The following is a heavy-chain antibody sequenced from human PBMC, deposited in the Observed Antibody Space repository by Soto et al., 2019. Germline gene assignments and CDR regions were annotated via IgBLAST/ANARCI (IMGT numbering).Heavy chain of an antibody. V-gene: IGHV3-30-3*01. CDR3: ARDPKTTGGQHWAFNYFDS. Sequence: GGSLRLSCAASGFTFSSYEMNWVRQAPGKGPEWVALISYDGTNKFYADSVKGRFTISRDNSKSTLYLHVDSLRPEDAAVYYCARDPKTTGGQHWAFNYFDSWGQGTLVTVSS. CDR2: ISYDGTNK. D-gene: IGHD2-8*02. J-gene: IGHJ4*02. CDR1: GFTFSSYE.